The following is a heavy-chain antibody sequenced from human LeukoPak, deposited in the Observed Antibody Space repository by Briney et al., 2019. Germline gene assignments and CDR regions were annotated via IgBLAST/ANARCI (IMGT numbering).Heavy chain of an antibody. V-gene: IGHV4-59*01. J-gene: IGHJ4*02. CDR2: IYYSGST. CDR3: ARDGGYCSSTNCYDY. D-gene: IGHD2-2*03. CDR1: GGSISSYY. Sequence: SETLSLTCTVSGGSISSYYWSWIRQPPGKGLEWIGFIYYSGSTNYNPSLKSRVTISVDTSKNQFSLKLRSVTAADTAVYYCARDGGYCSSTNCYDYWGQGTLVTVSS.